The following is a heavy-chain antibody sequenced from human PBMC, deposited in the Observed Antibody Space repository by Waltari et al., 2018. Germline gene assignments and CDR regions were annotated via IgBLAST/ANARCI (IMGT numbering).Heavy chain of an antibody. CDR2: IYHSGST. CDR3: ARENPAVNWFDP. V-gene: IGHV4-38-2*02. J-gene: IGHJ5*02. D-gene: IGHD2-2*01. Sequence: QVQLQESGPGLVKPSETLSLTCAVSGYSISSGYYWGWIRQPPGKGLEWIGSIYHSGSTYYNPSLKSRVTISVDTSKNQFSLKLSSVTAADTAVYYCARENPAVNWFDPWGQGTLVTVSS. CDR1: GYSISSGYY.